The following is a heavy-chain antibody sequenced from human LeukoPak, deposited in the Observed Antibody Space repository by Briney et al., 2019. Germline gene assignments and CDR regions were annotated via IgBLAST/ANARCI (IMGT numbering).Heavy chain of an antibody. D-gene: IGHD3-10*01. CDR1: GFTFSSYS. Sequence: GGSLRLSCAASGFTFSSYSMNWVRQAPGKGLEWVSSISSSSSYIYYADSVKGRFTISRDNAKNSLYLQMNSLRAEDTAVYYCAGSQPHCSGSYSYWFDPWGQGTLVTVSS. V-gene: IGHV3-21*01. CDR2: ISSSSSYI. CDR3: AGSQPHCSGSYSYWFDP. J-gene: IGHJ5*02.